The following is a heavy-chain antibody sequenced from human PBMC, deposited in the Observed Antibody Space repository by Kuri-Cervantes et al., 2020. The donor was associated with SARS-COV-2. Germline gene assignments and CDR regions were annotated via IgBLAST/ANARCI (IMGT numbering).Heavy chain of an antibody. D-gene: IGHD1-26*01. V-gene: IGHV1-58*02. CDR1: GFTFTSSA. J-gene: IGHJ4*02. CDR2: FVVGSGRT. CDR3: ARNRAFGDEIVGATDFEY. Sequence: SVKVSCKASGFTFTSSAMQWVRQARGQRLEWIGWFVVGSGRTNYAQKFQERVTITRNTSISTAYMELSSLRSEDTAVFYCARNRAFGDEIVGATDFEYWGQGTLVTVSS.